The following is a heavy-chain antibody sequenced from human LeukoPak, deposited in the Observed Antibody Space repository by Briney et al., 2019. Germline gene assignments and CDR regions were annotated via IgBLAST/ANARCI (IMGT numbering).Heavy chain of an antibody. V-gene: IGHV4-34*01. D-gene: IGHD1-26*01. J-gene: IGHJ4*02. CDR2: ITHTGST. Sequence: SETLSLTCAVYGGSFSGYYWSWIRQPPGKGLEWIGEITHTGSTNYNPSLKSRVTISVDTSKNQFSLKLSSVTAADTAVYYCASVGAGPFDYWGQGTLVTVSS. CDR3: ASVGAGPFDY. CDR1: GGSFSGYY.